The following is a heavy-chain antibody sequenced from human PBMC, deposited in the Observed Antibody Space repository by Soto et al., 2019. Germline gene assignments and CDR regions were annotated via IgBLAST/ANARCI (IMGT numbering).Heavy chain of an antibody. D-gene: IGHD4-17*01. CDR2: IIPIFGTA. Sequence: QVQLVQSGAEVKKPGSSVKVSCKASGGTFSSYAISWVRQAPGQGLEWMGGIIPIFGTANYAQKFQDRVTITADESTSTASMELSSLRSEDTAVYYCATRSYGHYYYYGMDVWGQGTTVTVSS. CDR1: GGTFSSYA. CDR3: ATRSYGHYYYYGMDV. V-gene: IGHV1-69*01. J-gene: IGHJ6*02.